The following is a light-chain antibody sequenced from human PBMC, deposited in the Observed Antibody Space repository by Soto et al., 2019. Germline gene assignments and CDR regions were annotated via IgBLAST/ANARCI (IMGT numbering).Light chain of an antibody. V-gene: IGKV3-20*01. CDR2: GAS. CDR1: QSVSNNY. J-gene: IGKJ1*01. Sequence: EIVLTQSPGTLSLSPGERATLSCRASQSVSNNYLAWYQQKPGQAPRLLIYGASNRATGIPDRFSGSGSGTDITLTISRLEPEDSAVYYCQQYGSSGTFGQGTKVEIK. CDR3: QQYGSSGT.